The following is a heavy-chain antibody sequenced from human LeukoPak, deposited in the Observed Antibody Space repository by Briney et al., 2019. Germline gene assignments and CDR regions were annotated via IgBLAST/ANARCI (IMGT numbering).Heavy chain of an antibody. J-gene: IGHJ4*02. CDR2: MNPNSGNT. V-gene: IGHV1-8*01. CDR1: GYTFTSYD. Sequence: ASVKVSCKASGYTFTSYDINWVRQATGQGLEWMGWMNPNSGNTGYAQKFQGRVTMTRNTSISTAYMELSSLRSEDTAVYYCARGHFGLRNGIAAAGTPSDYWGQGTLVTVSS. CDR3: ARGHFGLRNGIAAAGTPSDY. D-gene: IGHD6-13*01.